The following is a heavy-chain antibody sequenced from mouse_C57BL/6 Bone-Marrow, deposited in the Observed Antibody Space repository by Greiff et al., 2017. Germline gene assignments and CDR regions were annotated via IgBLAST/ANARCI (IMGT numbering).Heavy chain of an antibody. V-gene: IGHV1-82*01. CDR2: IYPGDGDT. CDR3: ARSLSITTVDAMDY. J-gene: IGHJ4*01. D-gene: IGHD1-1*01. CDR1: GYAFSSSW. Sequence: QVQLQQSGPELVKPGASVKISCKASGYAFSSSWMNWVKQRPGKGLEWIGRIYPGDGDTTYNGKFKGKATLTADKSSSTAYMQLIILSSDDSTVYFCARSLSITTVDAMDYWGQGTSVTVSS.